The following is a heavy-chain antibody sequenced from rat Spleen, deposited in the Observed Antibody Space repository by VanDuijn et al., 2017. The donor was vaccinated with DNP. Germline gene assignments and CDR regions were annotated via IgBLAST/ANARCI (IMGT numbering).Heavy chain of an antibody. CDR2: VSSGGST. J-gene: IGHJ3*01. CDR3: ARTSYYDGSYYLGWFAY. D-gene: IGHD1-12*02. CDR1: GFSLSSYS. Sequence: QVQLKESGPGLVQPSQTLSLTCTVSGFSLSSYSVGWVRQPPGKGLEWIAAVSSGGSTYYNSALKSRLTVSRDTSKSQVFLKMSSRQTEDTAMYFCARTSYYDGSYYLGWFAYWGQGTLVTVSS. V-gene: IGHV2-6*01.